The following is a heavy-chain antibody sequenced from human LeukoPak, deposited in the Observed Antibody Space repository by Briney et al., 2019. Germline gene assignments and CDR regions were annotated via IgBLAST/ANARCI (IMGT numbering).Heavy chain of an antibody. D-gene: IGHD2-2*01. J-gene: IGHJ4*02. Sequence: PGGSLRLSCAASGFTFSSYAMSWVRQAPGKGLEWVSAISGSGGSTYYADSVKGRFTISRDNAKNTVYLQMNSLGAEDTAVYYCAKVVAMAQDYFDYWGQGTMVTVSS. CDR1: GFTFSSYA. V-gene: IGHV3-23*01. CDR3: AKVVAMAQDYFDY. CDR2: ISGSGGST.